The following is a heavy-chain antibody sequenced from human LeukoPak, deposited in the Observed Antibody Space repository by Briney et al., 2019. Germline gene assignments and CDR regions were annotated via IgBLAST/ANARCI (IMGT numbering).Heavy chain of an antibody. D-gene: IGHD5-18*01. CDR1: GGSISSYY. Sequence: SETLSLTCTVSGGSISSYYWSWIRQPPGKGLEWIGYIYYSGSTNYNPSLKSRVTISVDTSKNQFSLKLSSVTAADTAFYYCAREGGYSSPIKYWGQGTLVTVSS. CDR2: IYYSGST. V-gene: IGHV4-59*01. J-gene: IGHJ4*02. CDR3: AREGGYSSPIKY.